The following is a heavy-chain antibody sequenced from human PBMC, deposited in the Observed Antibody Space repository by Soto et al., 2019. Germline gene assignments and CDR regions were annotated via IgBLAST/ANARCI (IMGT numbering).Heavy chain of an antibody. D-gene: IGHD1-1*01. CDR2: ISYSGST. Sequence: QVQPQESGPGLVKPSETLSLTCTVSSGSISRYYWTWIRQPPGKGLEWIGYISYSGSTNYNPSLKSRVTISADTSKNQFSLKLSSVTAADTAVYYCASRVRIDAFDIWGQGTMVTVSS. V-gene: IGHV4-59*08. CDR1: SGSISRYY. CDR3: ASRVRIDAFDI. J-gene: IGHJ3*02.